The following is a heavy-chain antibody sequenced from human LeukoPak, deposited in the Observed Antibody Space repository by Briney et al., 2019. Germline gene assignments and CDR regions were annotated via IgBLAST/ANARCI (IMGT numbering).Heavy chain of an antibody. Sequence: GGSLRLSCAASGVTFSSYDMNWVRQAPGKGLEWVSSISSSSRYIYYADPVKGRFTISRDNAQNSLYLQMNSLRAEDTAVYYCARDWNLKGEDYWGQGTLVTVSS. V-gene: IGHV3-21*01. CDR3: ARDWNLKGEDY. CDR2: ISSSSRYI. D-gene: IGHD3-10*01. CDR1: GVTFSSYD. J-gene: IGHJ4*02.